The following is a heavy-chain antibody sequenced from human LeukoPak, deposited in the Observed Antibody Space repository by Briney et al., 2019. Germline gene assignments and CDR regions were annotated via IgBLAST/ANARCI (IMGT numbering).Heavy chain of an antibody. CDR1: GYTFTGYY. J-gene: IGHJ6*02. D-gene: IGHD3-9*01. CDR2: INPNSGGT. Sequence: ASVKVSCKASGYTFTGYYMHWVRQAPGQGPEWMGWINPNSGGTNYAQKFQGRVTMTRDTSISTAYMELSRLRSDDTAVYYCAKDYDILTGQKVHYYGMDVWGQGTTVTVSS. CDR3: AKDYDILTGQKVHYYGMDV. V-gene: IGHV1-2*02.